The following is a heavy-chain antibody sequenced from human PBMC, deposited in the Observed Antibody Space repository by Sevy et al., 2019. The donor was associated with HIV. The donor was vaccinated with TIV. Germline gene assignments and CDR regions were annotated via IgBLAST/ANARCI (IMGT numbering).Heavy chain of an antibody. J-gene: IGHJ4*02. V-gene: IGHV3-48*02. CDR3: ARASSGSTRPPFDY. Sequence: GGSLRLSCAASGFTFSSYSMNWVRQAPGKGLEWVSNIGSTGPTIYYADSVKGRFTISRDNAKNSLYLQMNSLREEDTAVYYCARASSGSTRPPFDYWGQGTLVTVSS. D-gene: IGHD6-19*01. CDR1: GFTFSSYS. CDR2: IGSTGPTI.